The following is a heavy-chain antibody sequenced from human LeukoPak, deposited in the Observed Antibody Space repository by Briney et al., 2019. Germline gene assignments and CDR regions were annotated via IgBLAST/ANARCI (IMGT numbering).Heavy chain of an antibody. J-gene: IGHJ4*02. CDR3: ARDLYGGSGADY. V-gene: IGHV4-38-2*02. Sequence: PSETLSLTCTVSGYSISSGYYWGWIRQPPGKGLEWIGSIYHSGSTYYNPSLKSRVTISVDTSKNQFSLKLSSVTAADTAVYYCARDLYGGSGADYWGQGTLVTVSS. CDR2: IYHSGST. D-gene: IGHD3-10*01. CDR1: GYSISSGYY.